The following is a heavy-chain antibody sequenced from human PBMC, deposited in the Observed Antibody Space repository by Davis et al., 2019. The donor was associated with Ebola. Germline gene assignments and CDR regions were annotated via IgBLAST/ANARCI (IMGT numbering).Heavy chain of an antibody. Sequence: SVKVSCKASGGTFSSYAISWVRQAPGQGLEWMGGIIPIFGTANYAQKFQGRVTITADKSTSTAYMELSSLRSDDTAVYYCAREAAAAGTLYYYGMDVWGQGTTVTVSS. CDR3: AREAAAAGTLYYYGMDV. D-gene: IGHD6-13*01. J-gene: IGHJ6*02. CDR2: IIPIFGTA. V-gene: IGHV1-69*06. CDR1: GGTFSSYA.